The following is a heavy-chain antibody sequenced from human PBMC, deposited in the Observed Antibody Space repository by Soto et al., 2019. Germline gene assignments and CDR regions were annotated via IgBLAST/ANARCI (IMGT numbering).Heavy chain of an antibody. V-gene: IGHV4-30-4*01. Sequence: QVQLQESGPGLVKPSQTLSLTCTVSGGSISSANYFWSWVRQPPGKGLEWIGYILYSGRAYYNPSLKSLVTISVYTSKNQFFLKLNSVNAADTAVHYCARVVIAATSGAEVFELWSQGTMLTSSS. CDR1: GGSISSANYF. CDR2: ILYSGRA. J-gene: IGHJ3*01. D-gene: IGHD2-15*01. CDR3: ARVVIAATSGAEVFEL.